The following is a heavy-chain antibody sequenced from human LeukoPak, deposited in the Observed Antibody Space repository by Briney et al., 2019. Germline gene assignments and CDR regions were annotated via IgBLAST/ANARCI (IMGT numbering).Heavy chain of an antibody. CDR3: AGSGGLANQGAVFDY. Sequence: ETLSLTCIVSGDSVTNHYWSLIRQPPGKGLEWIGYIYYSGSINYNPSLKSRVTISVDTSRNQFSMKLNSVTAADTAVYYCAGSGGLANQGAVFDYWGQGTLVTVSS. D-gene: IGHD3-10*01. CDR1: GDSVTNHY. J-gene: IGHJ4*02. V-gene: IGHV4-59*02. CDR2: IYYSGSI.